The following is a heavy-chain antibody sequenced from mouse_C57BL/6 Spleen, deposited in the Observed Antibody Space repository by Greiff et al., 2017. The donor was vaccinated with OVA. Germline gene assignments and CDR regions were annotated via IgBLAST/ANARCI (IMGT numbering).Heavy chain of an antibody. V-gene: IGHV14-3*01. CDR1: GFNFKNTY. J-gene: IGHJ2*01. CDR2: INPANGNT. CDR3: EGGSSYFDY. D-gene: IGHD1-1*01. Sequence: EVQLQQSVAELVRPGASVKLSCTASGFNFKNTYMHWVKQRPEQGLEWIGRINPANGNTKYAPKFQGKATITADTSSNPAYLQLSSLTSEDTAIYYCEGGSSYFDYWGQGTTLTVSS.